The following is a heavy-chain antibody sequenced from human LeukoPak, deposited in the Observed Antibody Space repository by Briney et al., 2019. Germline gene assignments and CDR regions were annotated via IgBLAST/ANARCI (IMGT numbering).Heavy chain of an antibody. Sequence: SETLSLTCTVSDTSFRGYYWSWFRQPPGKGLEWIGYIYYSGSTNYNPSLKSRVTISVDTSKNQFSLKLSSVTAADTAVYYCARSGYSSGWQSYWYFDLWGRGTLVTVSS. J-gene: IGHJ2*01. CDR3: ARSGYSSGWQSYWYFDL. D-gene: IGHD6-19*01. CDR2: IYYSGST. CDR1: DTSFRGYY. V-gene: IGHV4-59*01.